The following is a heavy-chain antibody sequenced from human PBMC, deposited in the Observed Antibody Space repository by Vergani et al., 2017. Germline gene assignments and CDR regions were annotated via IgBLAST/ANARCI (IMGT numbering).Heavy chain of an antibody. CDR2: ISYDGNKK. CDR1: GFPFSDYG. V-gene: IGHV3-30*03. D-gene: IGHD1-1*01. J-gene: IGHJ6*03. CDR3: ARYFLTRVTTLDYYYMGV. Sequence: QVQLVESGGGEVQPGRSLRLSCSAAGFPFSDYGVHWVRQAPGKGLEWVSVISYDGNKKNYAESVKGRFTISRDNSKNTLYLEMNALRAEDTAVYYCARYFLTRVTTLDYYYMGVWGKGTTVTVSS.